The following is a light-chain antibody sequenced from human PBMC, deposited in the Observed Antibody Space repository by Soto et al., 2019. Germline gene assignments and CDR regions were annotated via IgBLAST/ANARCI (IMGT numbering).Light chain of an antibody. V-gene: IGLV2-14*01. CDR3: NSYTNSSALV. CDR2: EVT. CDR1: RGDIGAYDY. J-gene: IGLJ2*01. Sequence: QSVLTQPASVSGSPGQSITISCAGTRGDIGAYDYVSWYQQHPGNAPKLFVYEVTNRPSGVSDRFSVSKSGNTASLTISGLQAEDEADYSCNSYTNSSALVFGGGTKVTVL.